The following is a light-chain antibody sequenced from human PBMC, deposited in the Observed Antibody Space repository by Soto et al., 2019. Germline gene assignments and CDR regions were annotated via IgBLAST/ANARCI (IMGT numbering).Light chain of an antibody. Sequence: IVMTQSPATLSVSPGERATLSCRASQSVSSNLAWYQHTPGQAPRLLIYGATSTATGIPDRFSGSGSGREFTLTISSLQSEDFAVYYCQQYDNCPRTFGQGTKVDIK. CDR1: QSVSSN. J-gene: IGKJ1*01. V-gene: IGKV3-15*01. CDR3: QQYDNCPRT. CDR2: GAT.